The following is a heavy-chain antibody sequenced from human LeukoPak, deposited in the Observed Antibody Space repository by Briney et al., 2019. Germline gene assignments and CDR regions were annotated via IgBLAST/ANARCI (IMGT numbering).Heavy chain of an antibody. CDR3: AREGPRGNSQFDY. CDR2: IWYDGSNK. Sequence: PGRSLRLSCAASGFTFSSYGMHWVRQAPGKGLEWVAVIWYDGSNKYYTDSVKGRLTISRDNSKDTLFLQMNGLRAEDTAVYYCAREGPRGNSQFDYWGRGTLVTVSS. CDR1: GFTFSSYG. J-gene: IGHJ4*02. V-gene: IGHV3-33*01. D-gene: IGHD2/OR15-2a*01.